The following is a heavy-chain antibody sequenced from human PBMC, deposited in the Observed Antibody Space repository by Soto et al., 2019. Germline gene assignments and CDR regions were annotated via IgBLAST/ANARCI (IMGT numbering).Heavy chain of an antibody. Sequence: QVQLVESGGGVVQPGRSLRLSCAASGFTFSSYAMHWVRQAPGKGLEWVAVISYDGSNKYYADSVKGRFTISRDNSKNTLYLQMNSLRAEDTAVYYCARDGPDYWGQGTLVTVSP. J-gene: IGHJ4*02. CDR2: ISYDGSNK. CDR1: GFTFSSYA. V-gene: IGHV3-30-3*01. CDR3: ARDGPDY.